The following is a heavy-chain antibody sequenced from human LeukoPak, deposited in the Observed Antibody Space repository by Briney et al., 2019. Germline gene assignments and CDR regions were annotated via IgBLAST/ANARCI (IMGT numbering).Heavy chain of an antibody. J-gene: IGHJ5*02. CDR1: GGTFSSYA. V-gene: IGHV1-69*04. CDR3: AGDQTTVTDQYNWFDP. D-gene: IGHD4-17*01. CDR2: IIPILGIA. Sequence: GASVKVSCKASGGTFSSYAISWVRQAPGQGLEWMGRIIPILGIANYAQKFQGRVTITADKSTSTAYMELSSLRSEDTAVYYCAGDQTTVTDQYNWFDPWGQGTLVTVSS.